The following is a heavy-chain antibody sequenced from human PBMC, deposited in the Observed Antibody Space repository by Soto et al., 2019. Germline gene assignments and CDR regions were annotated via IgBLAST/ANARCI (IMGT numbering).Heavy chain of an antibody. D-gene: IGHD3-22*01. CDR3: ARGAQGFFPVSGIYFYFDH. J-gene: IGHJ4*02. Sequence: ASVKVSCMTSGYIFTDHLIHWVRQSPGQGLQWVGWVHPDSGGTNVAQAFQDRVTMTADTSITTAYMDLARRRPDETAIFYCARGAQGFFPVSGIYFYFDHWGQGTPVTSPQ. V-gene: IGHV1-2*02. CDR1: GYIFTDHL. CDR2: VHPDSGGT.